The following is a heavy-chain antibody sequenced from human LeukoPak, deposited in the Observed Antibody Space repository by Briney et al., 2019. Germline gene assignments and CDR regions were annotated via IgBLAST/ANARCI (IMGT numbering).Heavy chain of an antibody. V-gene: IGHV4-38-2*02. Sequence: PSETLSLTCTVSGYSISSGYYWGWIRQPPGKGLEWIGSIYHSGSTYYNPSLKSRFTISVDTSKNQFSLKLSSLTAADTAVYYCARTPITMVRGEGVDYWGQGTLVTVSS. J-gene: IGHJ4*02. CDR3: ARTPITMVRGEGVDY. CDR1: GYSISSGYY. CDR2: IYHSGST. D-gene: IGHD3-10*01.